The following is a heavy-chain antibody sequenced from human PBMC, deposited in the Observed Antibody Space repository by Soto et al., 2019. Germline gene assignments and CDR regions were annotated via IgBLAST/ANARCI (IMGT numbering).Heavy chain of an antibody. J-gene: IGHJ6*03. CDR2: ISSSGSTI. Sequence: GGSLRLSCAASGFTFSDYYMSWIRQAPGKGLEWVSYISSSGSTIYYADSVKGRFTISRDNAKNSLYLQMNSLRAEDTAVYYCARDVYDTAPEGLYMDVWGKGTTVTVSS. CDR3: ARDVYDTAPEGLYMDV. CDR1: GFTFSDYY. D-gene: IGHD5-18*01. V-gene: IGHV3-11*01.